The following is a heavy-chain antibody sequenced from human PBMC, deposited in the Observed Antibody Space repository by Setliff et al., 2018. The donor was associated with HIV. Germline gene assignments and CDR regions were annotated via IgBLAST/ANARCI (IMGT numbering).Heavy chain of an antibody. CDR2: ISTSGNFI. CDR3: ARESLTTVSSY. CDR1: GFTFSAYS. Sequence: PGGSLRLSCAASGFTFSAYSMNWVRQVPGKGLEWVSCISTSGNFIYYADSVKGRFTVSRDNAKNSLYLQMNSLRAGDTAVYYCARESLTTVSSYWGQGTLVTVSS. D-gene: IGHD4-17*01. J-gene: IGHJ4*02. V-gene: IGHV3-21*06.